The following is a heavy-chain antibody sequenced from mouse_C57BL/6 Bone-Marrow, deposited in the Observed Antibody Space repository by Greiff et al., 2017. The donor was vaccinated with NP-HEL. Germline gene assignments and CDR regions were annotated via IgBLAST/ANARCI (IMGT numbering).Heavy chain of an antibody. V-gene: IGHV8-8*01. Sequence: QVTLKVCGPGILQPSQTLSLTCSFSGFSLSTFGMGVGWIRQPSGKGLEWLAHIWWDDDKYYNPALKSRLTISKDTSKNQVFLKIANVDTADTATYYCARIAEDGYYLYYAMDYWGQGTSVTVSS. CDR3: ARIAEDGYYLYYAMDY. CDR1: GFSLSTFGMG. CDR2: IWWDDDK. J-gene: IGHJ4*01. D-gene: IGHD2-3*01.